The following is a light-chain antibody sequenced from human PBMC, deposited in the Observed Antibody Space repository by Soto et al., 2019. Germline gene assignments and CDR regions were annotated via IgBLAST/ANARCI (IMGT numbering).Light chain of an antibody. Sequence: QSALTQPASVSGSPGQAITISRSGSSSDVGAHNFVSWYQHHPGKAPKLMIYEVSNRPSGVSNRFSGSKSGNTASLTISGLQAEDEADYYCNSYTSSNTYVFGSGTKVTVL. CDR3: NSYTSSNTYV. J-gene: IGLJ1*01. CDR1: SSDVGAHNF. CDR2: EVS. V-gene: IGLV2-14*01.